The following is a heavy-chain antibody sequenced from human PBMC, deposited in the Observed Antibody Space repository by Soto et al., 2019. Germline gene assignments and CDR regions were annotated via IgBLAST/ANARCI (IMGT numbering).Heavy chain of an antibody. CDR2: INHSGST. D-gene: IGHD2-2*02. Sequence: PSETLSLTCAVYGGSFSGYYWSWIRQPPGKGLEWIGEINHSGSTNYNPSLKSRVTISVDTSKNQFSLKLSSVTAADTAVYYCARYRRYCSSTSCYRWFDPWGRGTLVTVSS. CDR3: ARYRRYCSSTSCYRWFDP. CDR1: GGSFSGYY. V-gene: IGHV4-34*01. J-gene: IGHJ5*02.